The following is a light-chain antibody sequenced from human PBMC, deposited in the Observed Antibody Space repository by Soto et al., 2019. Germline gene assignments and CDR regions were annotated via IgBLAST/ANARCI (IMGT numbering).Light chain of an antibody. CDR3: QQYGSSPPRT. J-gene: IGKJ2*01. V-gene: IGKV3-20*01. CDR2: GAS. Sequence: EIVWTECPGTLSLAPGERATLSCRASQNVSSSYLAWYQQKPGQAPRLLIYGASSRATGIPDRFSGSGSGTDFTLTISRLEPEDFAVYYCQQYGSSPPRTFGQGTKLEIK. CDR1: QNVSSSY.